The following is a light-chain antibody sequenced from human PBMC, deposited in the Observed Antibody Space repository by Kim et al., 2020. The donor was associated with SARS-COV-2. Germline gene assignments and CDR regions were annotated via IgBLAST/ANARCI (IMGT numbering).Light chain of an antibody. Sequence: VSPGERATLSCRASQSVSGNLAWYQQKPGQAPRLLIYGASTRATGIPARFSGSGSGTEFTLTISSLQSEDVAFYYCQQYNSWPTFGQGTKVEIK. V-gene: IGKV3-15*01. CDR3: QQYNSWPT. CDR1: QSVSGN. J-gene: IGKJ1*01. CDR2: GAS.